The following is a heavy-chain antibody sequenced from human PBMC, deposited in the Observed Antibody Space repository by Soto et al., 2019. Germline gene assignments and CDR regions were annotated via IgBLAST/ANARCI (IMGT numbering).Heavy chain of an antibody. CDR3: ARDQRYYGSGYYYSDS. Sequence: GASVKVSCKASGYTFISYGISWVRQAPGQGLEWVGWMSAFTGKADYAQIFQDRVTMTTDTSTSAAYMELRSLRSDDTAVYYCARDQRYYGSGYYYSDSWGQGNLVTVSS. CDR1: GYTFISYG. D-gene: IGHD3-10*01. CDR2: MSAFTGKA. J-gene: IGHJ4*02. V-gene: IGHV1-18*04.